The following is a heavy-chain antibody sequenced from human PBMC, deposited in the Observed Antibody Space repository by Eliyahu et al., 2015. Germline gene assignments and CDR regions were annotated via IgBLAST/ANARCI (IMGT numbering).Heavy chain of an antibody. Sequence: QVQLVESGGGVVQPGRSLRLSCAASGFTFSSYGMHWVRQAPGKGLEWVALIYSDGSNKYYTDSVKGRFTISRDNSRNTLYLQMNSLRAEDTAVYYCARDLSGSWSFDYWGQGTLVTVSS. J-gene: IGHJ4*02. CDR3: ARDLSGSWSFDY. CDR1: GFTFSSYG. V-gene: IGHV3-33*01. D-gene: IGHD6-13*01. CDR2: IYSDGSNK.